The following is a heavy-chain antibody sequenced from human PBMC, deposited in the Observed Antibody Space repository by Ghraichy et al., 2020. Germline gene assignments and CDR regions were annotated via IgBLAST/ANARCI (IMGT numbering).Heavy chain of an antibody. CDR3: ARLVTSYCSTINCYKYAFDI. D-gene: IGHD2-2*02. CDR2: IYPGDSDT. V-gene: IGHV5-51*01. CDR1: RYTFTSYW. Sequence: GEALNISCEASRYTFTSYWIGWVRQVPGKGLEWMGIIYPGDSDTRYSPSFQGQVTISVDKSISTAYLQWRSLKASDTAMYYCARLVTSYCSTINCYKYAFDIWGQGTMVTVSS. J-gene: IGHJ3*02.